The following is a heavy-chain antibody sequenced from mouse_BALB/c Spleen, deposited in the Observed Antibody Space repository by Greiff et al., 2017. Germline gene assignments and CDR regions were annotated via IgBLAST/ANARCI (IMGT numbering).Heavy chain of an antibody. D-gene: IGHD1-1*01. CDR2: ISDGGSYT. V-gene: IGHV5-4*02. CDR3: ASPYGSSQGFAY. Sequence: EVKLVESGGGLVKPGGSLKLSCAASGFTFSDYYMYWVRQTPEKRLEWVATISDGGSYTYYPDSVKGRFTISRDNAKNNLYLQMSSLKSEDTAMYYCASPYGSSQGFAYWGQGTLVTVSA. J-gene: IGHJ3*01. CDR1: GFTFSDYY.